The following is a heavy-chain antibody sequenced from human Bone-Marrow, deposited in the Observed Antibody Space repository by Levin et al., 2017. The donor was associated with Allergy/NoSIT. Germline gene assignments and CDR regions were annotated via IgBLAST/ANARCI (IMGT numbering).Heavy chain of an antibody. D-gene: IGHD2-2*01. CDR3: AKSDASASNYYYYGMDV. Sequence: GGSLRLSCEASGFSFDDYWMTWVRQAPGQGLEWVANIKKDGSQQYYVDSVQGRFTISRDNAKNSLYLQMDSLRADDTAVYFCAKSDASASNYYYYGMDVWGQGTTVTVSS. V-gene: IGHV3-7*01. J-gene: IGHJ6*02. CDR1: GFSFDDYW. CDR2: IKKDGSQQ.